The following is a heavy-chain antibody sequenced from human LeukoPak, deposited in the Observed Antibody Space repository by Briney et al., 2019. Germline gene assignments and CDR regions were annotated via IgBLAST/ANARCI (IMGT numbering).Heavy chain of an antibody. D-gene: IGHD5-12*01. CDR1: GYSISNGYY. CDR2: IYHDGTT. Sequence: SETLSLTCTVSGYSISNGYYWGWVRQPPGKGLEWIGSIYHDGTTYYNPSLKSRVTISVDTSKNQFSLKLSSVTAADTAVYYCARTVGSDSGYDYYYYYMDVWGKGTTVTISS. J-gene: IGHJ6*03. V-gene: IGHV4-38-2*02. CDR3: ARTVGSDSGYDYYYYYMDV.